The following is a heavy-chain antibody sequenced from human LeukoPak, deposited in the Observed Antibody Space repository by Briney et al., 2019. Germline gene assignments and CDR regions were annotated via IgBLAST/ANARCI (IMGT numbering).Heavy chain of an antibody. J-gene: IGHJ4*02. CDR1: GFTFSSYG. Sequence: GGSLRLSCAASGFTFSSYGMHWVRQAPGKGLEWVAVISYDGSNKYYADSVEGRFTISRDNSKNTLYLQMNSLRAEDTAVYYCAKHLWRDLLWFGEGYYFGYWGQGTLVTVSS. CDR2: ISYDGSNK. CDR3: AKHLWRDLLWFGEGYYFGY. D-gene: IGHD3-10*01. V-gene: IGHV3-30*18.